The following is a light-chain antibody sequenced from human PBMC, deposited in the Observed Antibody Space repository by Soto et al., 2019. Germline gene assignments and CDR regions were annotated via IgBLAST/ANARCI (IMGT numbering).Light chain of an antibody. CDR3: SSYAGSNRLI. Sequence: QSVLTQPPSASGSLGQSVTISCTGTSSDVGGYNYVSWYQQHPGKAPKLLIYDVIHRPSGVPDRFSGSKSGNTASLTVSGLQAEDEDYYCCSSYAGSNRLIFGTGTKLTVL. J-gene: IGLJ1*01. CDR2: DVI. V-gene: IGLV2-8*01. CDR1: SSDVGGYNY.